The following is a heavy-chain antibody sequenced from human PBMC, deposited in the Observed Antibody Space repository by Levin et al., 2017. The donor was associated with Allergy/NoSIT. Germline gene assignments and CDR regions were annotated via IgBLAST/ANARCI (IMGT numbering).Heavy chain of an antibody. CDR3: ARELLYSSSWSGFDI. V-gene: IGHV3-53*01. Sequence: GESLKISCAASGFTVSSNYMSWVRQAPGKGLEWVSVIYSGGSTYYADSVKGRFTISRDNSKNTLYLQMNSLRAEDTAVYYCARELLYSSSWSGFDIWGQGTMVTVSS. J-gene: IGHJ3*02. CDR1: GFTVSSNY. CDR2: IYSGGST. D-gene: IGHD6-13*01.